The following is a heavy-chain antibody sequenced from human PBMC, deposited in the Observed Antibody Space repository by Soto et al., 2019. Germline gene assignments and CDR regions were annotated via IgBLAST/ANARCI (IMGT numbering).Heavy chain of an antibody. J-gene: IGHJ4*02. V-gene: IGHV4-31*03. CDR2: IYYSGST. CDR1: GGSISSGGYY. CDR3: ARDRWDSGYDFGQYYFDY. D-gene: IGHD5-12*01. Sequence: SETLSLTCTVSGGSISSGGYYWSWIRQHPGKGLEWIGYIYYSGSTYYNPSLKSRVTISVDTSKNQFSLKLSSVTAADTAVYYCARDRWDSGYDFGQYYFDYWGQGTLVTVSS.